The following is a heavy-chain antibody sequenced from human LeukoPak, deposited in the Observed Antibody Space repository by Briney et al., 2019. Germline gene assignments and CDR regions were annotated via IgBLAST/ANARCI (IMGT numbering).Heavy chain of an antibody. Sequence: GGSLRLSCAASGFTFSSYSMNWVRQAPGKGLEWVSSISSSSSYIYYADSVKGRFTISRGNSKNTLYLQMNSLRAEDTAVYYCAKEGSTVTKSAPIDIWGQGTMVTVSS. V-gene: IGHV3-21*04. CDR3: AKEGSTVTKSAPIDI. CDR2: ISSSSSYI. CDR1: GFTFSSYS. J-gene: IGHJ3*02. D-gene: IGHD4-17*01.